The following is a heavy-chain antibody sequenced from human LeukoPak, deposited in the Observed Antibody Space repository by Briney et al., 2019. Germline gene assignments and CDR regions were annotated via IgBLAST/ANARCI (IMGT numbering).Heavy chain of an antibody. CDR1: GFTFSSYA. J-gene: IGHJ4*02. V-gene: IGHV3-23*01. Sequence: GGSLRLSCAASGFTFSSYAMSWVRQAPGKGLEWVSAISGSGGSTYYADSVKGRFTISRDNSKNTLYLQMNSLRAEDTAMFYCARLRYSSGYYSDYWGQGTLVTVSS. CDR2: ISGSGGST. D-gene: IGHD3-22*01. CDR3: ARLRYSSGYYSDY.